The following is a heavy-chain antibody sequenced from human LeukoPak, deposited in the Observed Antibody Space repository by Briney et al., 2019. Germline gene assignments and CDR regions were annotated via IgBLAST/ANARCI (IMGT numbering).Heavy chain of an antibody. CDR2: INPNSGAT. D-gene: IGHD6-19*01. CDR1: GYTFSDYY. V-gene: IGHV1-2*02. CDR3: ARAGDSSGWYMNWFDP. J-gene: IGHJ5*02. Sequence: ASVKVSCKASGYTFSDYYMHWVRQAPGQGLEWMGWINPNSGATNYAQKFQGRVTMTRDTSISTAYMELSRLRSDDTAVYYCARAGDSSGWYMNWFDPWGQGTLVTVSS.